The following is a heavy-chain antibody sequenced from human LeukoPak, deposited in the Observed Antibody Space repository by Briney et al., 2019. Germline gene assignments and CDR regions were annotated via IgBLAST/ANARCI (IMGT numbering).Heavy chain of an antibody. Sequence: SSETLSLTCTVSGGSISSYYWSWIRQPPGKGLEWIGYIYYSGSTNYNPSLKSRVTISVDTSKNQFSLQLTSVTAADTAFYYCARLTSGYYANFDYWGQGTLVTVSS. CDR3: ARLTSGYYANFDY. D-gene: IGHD3-22*01. V-gene: IGHV4-59*08. CDR1: GGSISSYY. J-gene: IGHJ4*02. CDR2: IYYSGST.